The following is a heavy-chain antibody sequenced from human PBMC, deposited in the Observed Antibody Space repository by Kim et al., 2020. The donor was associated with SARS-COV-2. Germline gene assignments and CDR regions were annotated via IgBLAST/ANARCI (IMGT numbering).Heavy chain of an antibody. Sequence: SETLSLTCAVYGGSFSGYYWSWIRQPPGKGLEWIGEINHSGSTNYNPSLKSRVTISVDTSKNQFSLKLSSVTAADTAVYYCARGGVRGVDYWGQGTLVTVSS. CDR3: ARGGVRGVDY. V-gene: IGHV4-34*01. D-gene: IGHD3-10*01. CDR1: GGSFSGYY. CDR2: INHSGST. J-gene: IGHJ4*02.